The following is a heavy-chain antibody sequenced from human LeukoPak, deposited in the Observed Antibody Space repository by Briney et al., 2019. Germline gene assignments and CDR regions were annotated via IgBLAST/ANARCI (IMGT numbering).Heavy chain of an antibody. D-gene: IGHD1-26*01. Sequence: PGGSLRLSCAASGFPFDDYAMHWVRQAPGKGLEWVSLISWDGGSTYYADSVKGRFTISRDNSKNSLYLQMNSLRAEDTALYYCAKENSGSFPVWGQGTLVTVSS. CDR3: AKENSGSFPV. V-gene: IGHV3-43D*03. CDR1: GFPFDDYA. J-gene: IGHJ4*02. CDR2: ISWDGGST.